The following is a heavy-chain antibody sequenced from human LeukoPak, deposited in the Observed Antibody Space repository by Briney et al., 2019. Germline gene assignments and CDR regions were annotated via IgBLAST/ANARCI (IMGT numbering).Heavy chain of an antibody. CDR1: GFTFDDYA. CDR3: AKDPGYSGSYYFDY. D-gene: IGHD1-26*01. CDR2: ISWNSGSI. V-gene: IGHV3-9*01. Sequence: GGSLRLSCAASGFTFDDYAMHWVRQAPGKGLEWVSGISWNSGSIGYADSVKGRFTISRDNAKNSLYLQMNSLRAEDTALYYCAKDPGYSGSYYFDYWGQGTPVTVSS. J-gene: IGHJ4*02.